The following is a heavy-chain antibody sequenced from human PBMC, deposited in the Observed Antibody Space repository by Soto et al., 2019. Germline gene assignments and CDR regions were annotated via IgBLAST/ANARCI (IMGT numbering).Heavy chain of an antibody. CDR1: GFTCNNYG. Sequence: GGAVRRSCVVSGFTCNNYGMHWVRQAPGKGLEWVAVISYDGRNKYYADSVKGRFTISRDNSKNTLQLQMNSLRTEDTAVYFCXKDRRPRFTIVPGSCGYWGPGTLVTVSS. J-gene: IGHJ4*02. CDR2: ISYDGRNK. D-gene: IGHD6-19*01. CDR3: XKDRRPRFTIVPGSCGY. V-gene: IGHV3-30*18.